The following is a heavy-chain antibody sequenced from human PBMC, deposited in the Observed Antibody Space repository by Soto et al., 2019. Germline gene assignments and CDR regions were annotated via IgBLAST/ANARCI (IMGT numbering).Heavy chain of an antibody. CDR1: GFPFSSYG. CDR3: ASSIN. CDR2: IWYDGSNK. V-gene: IGHV3-33*03. Sequence: GGSLRLSCAASGFPFSSYGMHWVRQAPGEGLDWVGVIWYDGSNKDYAESVKGRFTISRDNSKNMLYLQMNSLRAGDTAVYYCASSINWGQGTLVTVS. J-gene: IGHJ4*02.